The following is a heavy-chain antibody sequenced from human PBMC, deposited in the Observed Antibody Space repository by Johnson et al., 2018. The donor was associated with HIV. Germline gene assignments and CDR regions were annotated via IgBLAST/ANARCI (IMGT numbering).Heavy chain of an antibody. V-gene: IGHV3-66*01. CDR2: INSGGGT. J-gene: IGHJ3*01. CDR3: ARGCRDGYTCDAFDV. CDR1: GLTVSSNY. Sequence: VQVVESGGGLVQPGGSLRLSCAASGLTVSSNYMSWVRQAPGKGLEWVSVINSGGGTYYADSVTGRFTISRDNSKNTLYLQMNSLRDEDTAVYFCARGCRDGYTCDAFDVWGQGTRVTVSS. D-gene: IGHD5-24*01.